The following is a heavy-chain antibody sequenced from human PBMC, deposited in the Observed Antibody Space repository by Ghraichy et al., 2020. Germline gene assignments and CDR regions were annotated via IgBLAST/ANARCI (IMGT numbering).Heavy chain of an antibody. D-gene: IGHD2-2*01. J-gene: IGHJ4*02. CDR3: VKGDCGSTSCYLFDS. CDR1: GFTFNSYA. V-gene: IGHV3-64D*06. CDR2: ISSNGGST. Sequence: GGSLRLSCSASGFTFNSYAMHWVRQAPGKGLEYVSVISSNGGSTYYADSVKGRFTTSRDNSKNTLYLQMSSLRAEDTAVYYCVKGDCGSTSCYLFDSWGQGTLVTVSS.